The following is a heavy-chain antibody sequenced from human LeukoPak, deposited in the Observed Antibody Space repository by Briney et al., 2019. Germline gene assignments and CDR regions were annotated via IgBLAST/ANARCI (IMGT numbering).Heavy chain of an antibody. CDR1: GGSINNYY. J-gene: IGHJ4*02. D-gene: IGHD5-18*01. CDR2: IYYSGST. CDR3: ARHQKPHTAMVLDY. V-gene: IGHV4-59*08. Sequence: SETLSLTRTVSGGSINNYYWSWIRQPPGKGLEWIGYIYYSGSTDYNPSLKSRVTISVDTSKDQFSLKLSSVTDADTAVYYCARHQKPHTAMVLDYWGQGTLVTVSS.